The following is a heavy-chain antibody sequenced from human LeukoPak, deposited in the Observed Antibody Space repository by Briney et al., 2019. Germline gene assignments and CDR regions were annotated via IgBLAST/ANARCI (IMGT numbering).Heavy chain of an antibody. Sequence: GGSLRLSCAASEASKLSFISFGMHWVRQAPGKGLDWVAFIRYDGSTKEYADSVKGRFTISRDNSKNTPYLQMNSLRTEDTAVYYCARSPSGVWSSRSTYYFDYWGQGTLVTVSS. D-gene: IGHD2-21*01. CDR2: IRYDGSTK. V-gene: IGHV3-30*02. CDR3: ARSPSGVWSSRSTYYFDY. CDR1: EASKLSFISFG. J-gene: IGHJ4*02.